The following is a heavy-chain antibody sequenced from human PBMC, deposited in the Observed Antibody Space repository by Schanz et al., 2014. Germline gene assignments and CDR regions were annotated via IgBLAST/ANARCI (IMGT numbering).Heavy chain of an antibody. CDR2: ISGSGGST. V-gene: IGHV3-23*04. D-gene: IGHD3-10*01. Sequence: AQLVESGGGVVQPGRSLRLSCVASGFTFSSYDVFWVRQAPGKGLEWVSAISGSGGSTYYADSVKGRFTISRDNSKNTLYLQMNSLRAEDTAVYYCAKYRGYYRVSGSYRELEYWGQGTLVTVSS. CDR3: AKYRGYYRVSGSYRELEY. J-gene: IGHJ4*02. CDR1: GFTFSSYD.